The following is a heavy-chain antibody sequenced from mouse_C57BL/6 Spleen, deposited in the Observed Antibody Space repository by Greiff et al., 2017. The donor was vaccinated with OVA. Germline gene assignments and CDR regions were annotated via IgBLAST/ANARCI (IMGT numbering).Heavy chain of an antibody. Sequence: VQLQQSGPELVKPGASVKISCKASGYTFTDYYMNWVKQSHGKSLEWIGDINPNNGGTSYNQKFKGKDTLTVDKSSSTAYMELRSLTSEDSAVYYCARKGYYVYFDVWGTGTTVTVSS. CDR2: INPNNGGT. CDR1: GYTFTDYY. D-gene: IGHD2-3*01. V-gene: IGHV1-26*01. CDR3: ARKGYYVYFDV. J-gene: IGHJ1*03.